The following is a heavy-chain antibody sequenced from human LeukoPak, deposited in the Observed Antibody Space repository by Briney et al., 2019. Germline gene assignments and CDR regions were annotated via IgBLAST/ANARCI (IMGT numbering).Heavy chain of an antibody. D-gene: IGHD3-10*01. J-gene: IGHJ4*02. CDR2: INHSGST. CDR1: GGFFSGDY. Sequence: PSETLSLTCGVHGGFFSGDYWSSIRQPPGKGLGWIGEINHSGSTNYNPSLKSRVTISVDTSKNQFSLKLSSVTAADTAVYYWASGGQDYYCFDYWGQGTLVTVSS. CDR3: ASGGQDYYCFDY. V-gene: IGHV4-34*01.